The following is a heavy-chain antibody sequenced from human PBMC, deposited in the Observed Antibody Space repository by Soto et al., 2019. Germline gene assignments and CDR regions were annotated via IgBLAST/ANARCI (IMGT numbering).Heavy chain of an antibody. D-gene: IGHD3-22*01. Sequence: PGGSLRLSCAASGFTFSSYWMHWVRQAPGKGLVWVSRINSDGSSTSYADSVKGRFTISRDNAKSTLYLQMNSLRAEDTAVYYCARGPVYYYDSSGYYIYYFDYWGQGTLVTVSS. CDR3: ARGPVYYYDSSGYYIYYFDY. J-gene: IGHJ4*02. CDR1: GFTFSSYW. V-gene: IGHV3-74*01. CDR2: INSDGSST.